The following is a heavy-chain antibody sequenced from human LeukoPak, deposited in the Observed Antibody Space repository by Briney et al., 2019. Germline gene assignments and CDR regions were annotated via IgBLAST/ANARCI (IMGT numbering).Heavy chain of an antibody. CDR2: ISYSSSLT. CDR1: GFTFSSFG. J-gene: IGHJ3*02. Sequence: PGGSLRLSCAASGFTFSSFGMNWVRQAPGKGLEWVSYISYSSSLTDYADSVKGRFTISRDNAKNSLSLQLNSLRAEDTAVYYCARDFKESFDIWGQGTMVTVSS. CDR3: ARDFKESFDI. D-gene: IGHD2/OR15-2a*01. V-gene: IGHV3-48*01.